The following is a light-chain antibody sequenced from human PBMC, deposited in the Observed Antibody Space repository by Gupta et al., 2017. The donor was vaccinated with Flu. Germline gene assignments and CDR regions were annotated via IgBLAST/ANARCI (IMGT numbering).Light chain of an antibody. CDR1: QSVLTN. J-gene: IGKJ4*01. V-gene: IGKV3D-15*01. CDR3: QQYKNGPPT. Sequence: PATLSVAPGEGATLSCRASQSVLTNLAWYQQKPGQAPRLLISGASARDGDFPPRFSGSGSGTEFTLTSSSLQSEDVAVYYCQQYKNGPPTLGGGTKVEIK. CDR2: GAS.